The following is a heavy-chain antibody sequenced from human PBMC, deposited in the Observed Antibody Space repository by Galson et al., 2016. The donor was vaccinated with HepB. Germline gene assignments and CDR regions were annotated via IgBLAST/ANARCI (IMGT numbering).Heavy chain of an antibody. D-gene: IGHD3-22*01. J-gene: IGHJ6*02. CDR1: GGTFTKYV. Sequence: SVKVSCKASGGTFTKYVISWVRQAPGQGLEWMGGIISFFGTTKYAQKFKGRVTIIADESTSTAYMELSRLRSEDTAVYYCARGEYYYDSSDEINDWGLYGMDVWGQGTTVTVSS. CDR2: IISFFGTT. V-gene: IGHV1-69*13. CDR3: ARGEYYYDSSDEINDWGLYGMDV.